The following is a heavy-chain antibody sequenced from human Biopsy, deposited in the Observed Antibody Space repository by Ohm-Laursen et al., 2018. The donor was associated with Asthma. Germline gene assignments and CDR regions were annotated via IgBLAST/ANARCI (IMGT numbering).Heavy chain of an antibody. J-gene: IGHJ5*02. D-gene: IGHD1-1*01. V-gene: IGHV4-39*01. Sequence: GTLSLTCTVSGDSLRSTNYWAWVRQPPGNRLEWIGSVYHTGETFYSSSLRSRLTMSVDTSRNQFSLRLTSVTAADTGVYFCARHWSGNGWHDLYTWFDPWGLGTLVTVSS. CDR2: VYHTGET. CDR1: GDSLRSTNY. CDR3: ARHWSGNGWHDLYTWFDP.